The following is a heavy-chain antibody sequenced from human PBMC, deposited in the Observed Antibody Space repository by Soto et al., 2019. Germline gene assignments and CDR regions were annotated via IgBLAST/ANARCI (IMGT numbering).Heavy chain of an antibody. J-gene: IGHJ4*02. CDR2: INEDGSEK. CDR1: GFTFSSHW. V-gene: IGHV3-7*01. D-gene: IGHD1-1*01. CDR3: ARGDNPEY. Sequence: EVQLVESGGGLVQPGGSLRLSCAASGFTFSSHWMTWVRQAPGKGLEWVANINEDGSEKYYMDSVKGRFTISRDTAKNSLYLQMNSLRAEDTAVFYCARGDNPEYWGQGTLVTVSS.